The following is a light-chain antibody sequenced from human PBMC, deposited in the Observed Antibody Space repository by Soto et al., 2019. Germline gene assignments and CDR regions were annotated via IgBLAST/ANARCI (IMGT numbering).Light chain of an antibody. CDR3: SSYTSSSTL. V-gene: IGLV2-14*01. Sequence: QSALTQPASVSGSPGQSITISCTGTSSDVGGYNYVSWYQQHPGKAPKLMIYAVTDRPSGVSSRFSGSKSGNTASLTISGLQAEEEADYYCSSYTSSSTLFGTGTKSPS. CDR1: SSDVGGYNY. J-gene: IGLJ1*01. CDR2: AVT.